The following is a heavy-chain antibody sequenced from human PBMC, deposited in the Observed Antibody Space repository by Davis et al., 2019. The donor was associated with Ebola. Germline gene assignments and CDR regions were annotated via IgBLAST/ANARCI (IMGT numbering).Heavy chain of an antibody. J-gene: IGHJ3*02. CDR1: GGSFSGYY. V-gene: IGHV4-34*01. D-gene: IGHD3-16*01. Sequence: SETLSLTCAVYGGSFSGYYWSWIRQPPGKAPEWIATIDYSGSTYYSPSLKSRLTISADTSKKQFSLKLTSVTAADTAIYYCARHNNNYVDAFDIWGQGTMVTVSS. CDR3: ARHNNNYVDAFDI. CDR2: IDYSGST.